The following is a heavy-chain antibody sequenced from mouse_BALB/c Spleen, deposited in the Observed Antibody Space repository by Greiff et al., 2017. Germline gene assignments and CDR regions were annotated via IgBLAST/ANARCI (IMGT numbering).Heavy chain of an antibody. CDR1: GYTFTSYN. CDR3: ARGNYRYDGYAMDY. J-gene: IGHJ4*01. Sequence: LQQPGAELVKPGASVKMSCKASGYTFTSYNMHWVKQTPGQGLEWIGAIYPGNGDTSYNQKFKGKATLTADKSSSTAYMQLSSLTSEDSAVYYCARGNYRYDGYAMDYWGQGTSVTVSS. V-gene: IGHV1-12*01. D-gene: IGHD2-14*01. CDR2: IYPGNGDT.